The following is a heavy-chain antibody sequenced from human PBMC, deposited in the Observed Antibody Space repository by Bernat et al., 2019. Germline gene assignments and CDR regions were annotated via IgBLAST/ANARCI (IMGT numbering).Heavy chain of an antibody. CDR2: IWYDGSIK. CDR1: GFTFSSYG. V-gene: IGHV3-33*01. D-gene: IGHD5-18*01. Sequence: QVQLVESGGGVVQPGRSLRLSCAASGFTFSSYGMHLVRQVPGKWLEWVAVIWYDGSIKYSADSVKGRFTISRDNSKNTLYLQMNSLRAEDTAVYYCARALGYSYGSHFDYWGQGTLVTVSS. CDR3: ARALGYSYGSHFDY. J-gene: IGHJ4*02.